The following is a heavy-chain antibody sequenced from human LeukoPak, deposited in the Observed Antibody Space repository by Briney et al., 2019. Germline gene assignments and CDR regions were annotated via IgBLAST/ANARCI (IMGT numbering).Heavy chain of an antibody. CDR1: GFTFSDYY. J-gene: IGHJ4*02. CDR3: ARDPPYYYDSSGYLDY. V-gene: IGHV3-11*01. D-gene: IGHD3-22*01. CDR2: ISSSGSTI. Sequence: GGSLRLSCAASGFTFSDYYMSWIRQAPGKGLEWVSYISSSGSTIYYADSVKGRFTISRDNAKNSLYLQMNSLRAEDTAVYYCARDPPYYYDSSGYLDYWGQGTLVSVSS.